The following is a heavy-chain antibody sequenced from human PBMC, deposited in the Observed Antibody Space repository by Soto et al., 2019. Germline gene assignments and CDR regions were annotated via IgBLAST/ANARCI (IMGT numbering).Heavy chain of an antibody. V-gene: IGHV6-1*01. CDR2: TYYRSKWYN. D-gene: IGHD5-12*01. CDR3: ARDQIDIVATISDLSTTTIDP. CDR1: GDSVSSNSAA. Sequence: PSQTLSLTCAISGDSVSSNSAAWNWIRQSPSRGLGWLGRTYYRSKWYNDYAVSVKSRITINPDTSKNQFSLQLNSVTPEDTAVYYCARDQIDIVATISDLSTTTIDPWGQGTLVTVSS. J-gene: IGHJ5*02.